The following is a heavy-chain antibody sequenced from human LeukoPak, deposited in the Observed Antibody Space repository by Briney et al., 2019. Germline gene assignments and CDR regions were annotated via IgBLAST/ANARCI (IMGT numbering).Heavy chain of an antibody. CDR2: INHSGST. CDR1: GGSFSGYY. CDR3: ARGRKVFRGYCSGGSCYSSFRGNNWFDP. V-gene: IGHV4-34*01. Sequence: SETLSLTCAVYGGSFSGYYWSWIRQPPGKGLEWIGEINHSGSTYYNPSLKSRVTISVDTSKNQFSLKLSSVTAADTAVYYCARGRKVFRGYCSGGSCYSSFRGNNWFDPWGQGTLVTVSS. D-gene: IGHD2-15*01. J-gene: IGHJ5*02.